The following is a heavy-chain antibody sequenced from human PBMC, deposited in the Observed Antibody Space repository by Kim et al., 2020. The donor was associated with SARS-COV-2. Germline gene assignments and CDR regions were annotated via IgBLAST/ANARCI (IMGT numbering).Heavy chain of an antibody. J-gene: IGHJ4*02. CDR1: GFTFSSYA. D-gene: IGHD6-13*01. CDR2: ISYDGSNK. CDR3: ARGSSSGDVIDY. V-gene: IGHV3-30-3*01. Sequence: GGSLRLSCAASGFTFSSYAMHWVRQAPGKGLEWVAVISYDGSNKYYADSVKGRFTISRDNSKNTLYLQMNSLRAEDTAVYYCARGSSSGDVIDYWGQGTLVTVSS.